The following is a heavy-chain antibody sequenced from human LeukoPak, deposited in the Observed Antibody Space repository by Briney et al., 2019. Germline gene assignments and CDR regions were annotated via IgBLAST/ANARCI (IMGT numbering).Heavy chain of an antibody. V-gene: IGHV1-18*04. J-gene: IGHJ4*02. CDR3: ARYDTGYSSGWYSDY. D-gene: IGHD6-19*01. CDR1: GYTFTSYG. Sequence: ASVKVSCKASGYTFTSYGISWVRQAPGQGLEWMGWISAYNGNTNYAQKLQGRVTMTTDTSTSTAYMGLRSLRSDDTAVYYCARYDTGYSSGWYSDYWGQGTLVTVSS. CDR2: ISAYNGNT.